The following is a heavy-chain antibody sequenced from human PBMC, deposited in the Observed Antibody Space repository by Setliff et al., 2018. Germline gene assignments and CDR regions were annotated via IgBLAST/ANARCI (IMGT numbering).Heavy chain of an antibody. Sequence: GASVKVSCKAADYTFLSYGLSWVRQAPGQGLEWMGWISAYNGNTNYAQRFQGRVTTTIDTSTNTAYMELRSLRSDDTAVYYCALEEYTSRWTKRFDPWGQGTLVTVSS. D-gene: IGHD6-13*01. CDR1: DYTFLSYG. CDR2: ISAYNGNT. J-gene: IGHJ5*02. V-gene: IGHV1-18*01. CDR3: ALEEYTSRWTKRFDP.